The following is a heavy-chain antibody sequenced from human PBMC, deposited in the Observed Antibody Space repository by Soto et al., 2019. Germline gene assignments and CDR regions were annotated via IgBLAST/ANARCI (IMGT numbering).Heavy chain of an antibody. Sequence: SETLSLTCRVSTGSINGYYWNWIRQSPGKGLEWIGYIHYSWSANYNPSLNSRVTMSVDRSKNQVSLTLRSVTAADTAVYYCARGLRRQQGGEWFDPWGQGRLVTVSS. D-gene: IGHD6-13*01. V-gene: IGHV4-59*01. J-gene: IGHJ5*02. CDR2: IHYSWSA. CDR1: TGSINGYY. CDR3: ARGLRRQQGGEWFDP.